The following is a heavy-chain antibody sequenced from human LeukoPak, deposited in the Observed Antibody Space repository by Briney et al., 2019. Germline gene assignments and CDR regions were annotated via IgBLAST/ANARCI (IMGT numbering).Heavy chain of an antibody. D-gene: IGHD6-13*01. V-gene: IGHV1-58*01. J-gene: IGHJ4*02. Sequence: GASVKVSCKASGFTFTSSAVQWVRQARGQRLEWIGWIAVGSGNTNYAQKFQERVTITRDMSTSTAYMELSSLRSEDTAVYYCARWGYSSSFVPYIDYWGQGTLVTVSS. CDR2: IAVGSGNT. CDR1: GFTFTSSA. CDR3: ARWGYSSSFVPYIDY.